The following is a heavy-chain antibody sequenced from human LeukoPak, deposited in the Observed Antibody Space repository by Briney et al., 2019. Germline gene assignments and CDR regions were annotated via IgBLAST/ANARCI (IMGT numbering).Heavy chain of an antibody. D-gene: IGHD3-3*01. J-gene: IGHJ4*02. CDR2: INPNSGGT. CDR1: GYTFTGYY. V-gene: IGHV1-2*02. Sequence: ASVTVSCKASGYTFTGYYMHWVRQAPGQGLEGMGWINPNSGGTNYAQKSQGRVTITRDTSISTAYMELSRLRSDDTAVYYCARIRLRFLEWLLFDYFDYWGQGTLVTVSS. CDR3: ARIRLRFLEWLLFDYFDY.